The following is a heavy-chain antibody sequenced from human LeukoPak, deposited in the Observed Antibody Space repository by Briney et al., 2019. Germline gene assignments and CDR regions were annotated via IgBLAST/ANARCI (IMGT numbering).Heavy chain of an antibody. J-gene: IGHJ4*02. V-gene: IGHV1-69*13. Sequence: SVKVSCKASGGTFSSYAISWVLQAPGQGLECMVGIIPILCTANYAQKFQGRVTITADESTSTAYMVLSSLSSEATAVYYCARDSSRGGYNPYFLDYWGQGTLVTVSS. D-gene: IGHD5-24*01. CDR2: IIPILCTA. CDR1: GGTFSSYA. CDR3: ARDSSRGGYNPYFLDY.